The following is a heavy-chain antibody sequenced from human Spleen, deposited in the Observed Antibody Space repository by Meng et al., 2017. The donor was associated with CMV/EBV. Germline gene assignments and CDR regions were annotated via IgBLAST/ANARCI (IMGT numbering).Heavy chain of an antibody. CDR2: ISRGNAV. J-gene: IGHJ4*02. Sequence: GFPFTDFALAWIRQPPGKGLEWVSGISRGNAVYDVDSVRGRFLISRDNSGKTLYLQMNRLRVDDTAIYFCARFPGDLAPGRPYFFDFWGRGTLVTVSS. V-gene: IGHV3-23*01. CDR3: ARFPGDLAPGRPYFFDF. D-gene: IGHD3-10*01. CDR1: GFPFTDFA.